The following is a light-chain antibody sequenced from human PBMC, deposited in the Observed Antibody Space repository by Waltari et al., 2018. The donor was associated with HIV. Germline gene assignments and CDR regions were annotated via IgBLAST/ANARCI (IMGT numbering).Light chain of an antibody. Sequence: QSALTQPRSVSGSPGQSVTISCTGTSSDVGDYNYVSWYQQHPAKAPKLMSFDVNKRPSGVPDRFSGSKSGNTTSLTISGLQAEDEADYYCGSYADDYTWVFGGGTKLTVL. CDR1: SSDVGDYNY. CDR3: GSYADDYTWV. J-gene: IGLJ3*02. V-gene: IGLV2-11*01. CDR2: DVN.